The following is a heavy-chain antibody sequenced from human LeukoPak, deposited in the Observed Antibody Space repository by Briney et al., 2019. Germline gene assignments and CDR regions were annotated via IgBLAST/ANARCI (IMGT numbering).Heavy chain of an antibody. J-gene: IGHJ6*02. CDR2: MNPNSGNT. D-gene: IGHD3-10*01. CDR3: ARGGFIPIRKLSYYYGMDV. V-gene: IGHV1-8*01. CDR1: GYTFTSYD. Sequence: ASVKVSCKASGYTFTSYDINWVRQATGQGLEWMGWMNPNSGNTGYAQEFQGRVTMTRNTSISTAYMELSSLRSEDTAVYYCARGGFIPIRKLSYYYGMDVRGQGTTVTVSS.